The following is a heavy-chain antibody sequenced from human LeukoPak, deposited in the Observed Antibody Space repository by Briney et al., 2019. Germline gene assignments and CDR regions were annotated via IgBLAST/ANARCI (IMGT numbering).Heavy chain of an antibody. D-gene: IGHD6-6*01. J-gene: IGHJ6*02. CDR3: ARERAYSSSSNYYYCGMDV. CDR2: INPNSGGT. V-gene: IGHV1-2*02. CDR1: GYTFTGYY. Sequence: ASVKVSCKASGYTFTGYYMHWVRQAPGQGLEWMGWINPNSGGTNYAQKFQGRVTMTRDTSISTAYMELSRLRSDDTAVYYCARERAYSSSSNYYYCGMDVWGQGTTVTVSS.